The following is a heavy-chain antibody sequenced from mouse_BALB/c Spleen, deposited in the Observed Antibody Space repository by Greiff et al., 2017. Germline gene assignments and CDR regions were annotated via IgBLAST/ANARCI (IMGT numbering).Heavy chain of an antibody. Sequence: VQLQQSGAELVRSGASVKLSCTASGFNIKDYYMHWVKQRPEQGLEWIGWIDPENGDTEYAPKFQGKATMTADTSSNTAYLQLSSLTSEDTAVYYCNAPMITMDYWGQGTSVTVSS. CDR1: GFNIKDYY. D-gene: IGHD2-4*01. J-gene: IGHJ4*01. CDR2: IDPENGDT. CDR3: NAPMITMDY. V-gene: IGHV14-4*02.